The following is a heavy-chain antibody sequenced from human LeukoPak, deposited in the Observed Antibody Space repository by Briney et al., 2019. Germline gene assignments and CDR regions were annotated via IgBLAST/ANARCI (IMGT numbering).Heavy chain of an antibody. CDR3: ARGPTTLTRAFDY. CDR2: IYTSGST. V-gene: IGHV4-4*07. CDR1: GDSISIYY. Sequence: SETLSLTCTVSGDSISIYYWSWIRQPAGKGLEWIGRIYTSGSTNYNPSLKSRVTMSVDTSKNQFSLKLSSVTAADTAVYYCARGPTTLTRAFDYWGQGTLVTVSS. J-gene: IGHJ4*02. D-gene: IGHD4-11*01.